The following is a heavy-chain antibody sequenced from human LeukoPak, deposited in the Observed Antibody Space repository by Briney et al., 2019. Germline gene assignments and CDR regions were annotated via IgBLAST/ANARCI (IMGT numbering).Heavy chain of an antibody. J-gene: IGHJ4*02. CDR3: ARDNHIAVACADY. V-gene: IGHV4-39*07. D-gene: IGHD6-19*01. Sequence: PSETLSLTCTVSGGSISSSSYYWGWIRQPPGKGLEWIGSIYYSGSTYYNPSLKSRVTISVDTSKNQFSLKLSSVTAADTAVYYCARDNHIAVACADYWGQGTLVTVYS. CDR2: IYYSGST. CDR1: GGSISSSSYY.